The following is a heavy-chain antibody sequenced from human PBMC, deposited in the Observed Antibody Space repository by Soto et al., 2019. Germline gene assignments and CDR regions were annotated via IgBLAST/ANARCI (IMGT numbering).Heavy chain of an antibody. CDR3: AKDRLDGPAPGY. CDR1: GFTFSSYG. D-gene: IGHD6-19*01. V-gene: IGHV3-30*18. J-gene: IGHJ4*02. CDR2: ISYDGSNK. Sequence: QVQLVESGGGVVQPGRSLRLSCAASGFTFSSYGMHWVRQAPGKGLEWVAVISYDGSNKYYADSVKGRFTISRDNSKNTLYLQMNSLRAEDTAVYYGAKDRLDGPAPGYWGQGTLVTVSS.